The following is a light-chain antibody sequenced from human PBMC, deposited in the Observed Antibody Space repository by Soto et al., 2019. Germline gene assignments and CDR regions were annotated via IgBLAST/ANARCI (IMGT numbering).Light chain of an antibody. CDR2: DVT. V-gene: IGLV2-14*01. CDR1: SSDVGDYNS. J-gene: IGLJ1*01. CDR3: SSYTGSSTRV. Sequence: QSVLTQPASVSGSPGQSIAISCTGTSSDVGDYNSVSWYQQHPGKAPKLMIYDVTNRPSGVSNRFSGSKSGNTASLTISGLQAEDEADYYYSSYTGSSTRVFGTGTKVTVL.